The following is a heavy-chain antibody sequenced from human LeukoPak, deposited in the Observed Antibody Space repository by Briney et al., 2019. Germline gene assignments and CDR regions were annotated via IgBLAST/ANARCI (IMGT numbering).Heavy chain of an antibody. CDR1: GFTFSSYG. J-gene: IGHJ4*02. CDR3: ARDRRELWPLDY. Sequence: GGSLRLSCAASGFTFSSYGMHWVRQAPGKGLEWVAFIRYDGSNKYYADSVKGRFTISRDNSKNTLYLQMNSLRAEDTAVYYCARDRRELWPLDYWGQGTLVTVSS. V-gene: IGHV3-30*02. CDR2: IRYDGSNK. D-gene: IGHD1-26*01.